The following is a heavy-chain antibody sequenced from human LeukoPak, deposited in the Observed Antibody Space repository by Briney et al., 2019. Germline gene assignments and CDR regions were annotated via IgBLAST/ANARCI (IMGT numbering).Heavy chain of an antibody. Sequence: SGGSLRLSCAASIFTFSSYAIHWVRQAPGKGLEWVAVISYDGSNKYYADSVKGRFTISRDNSKNTLYLQMNSLRAEDTAVYYCARDQGAVAGGWFDPWGQGTLVTVSS. CDR2: ISYDGSNK. CDR1: IFTFSSYA. V-gene: IGHV3-30*04. J-gene: IGHJ5*02. D-gene: IGHD6-19*01. CDR3: ARDQGAVAGGWFDP.